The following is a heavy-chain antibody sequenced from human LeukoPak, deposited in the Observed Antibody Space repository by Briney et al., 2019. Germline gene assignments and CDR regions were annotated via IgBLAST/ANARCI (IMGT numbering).Heavy chain of an antibody. V-gene: IGHV3-30*02. Sequence: PGGSLRLSCRRSGPTFRDNGIHWVRQAPGKGLEWVAFIRGDTTGEYYADSVKGRFVISRDYSKGSAYLQIISLTTEDTAAYYFAMVVNRWQDLNYWGQGTWSPSPQ. CDR1: GPTFRDNG. J-gene: IGHJ4*02. CDR2: IRGDTTGE. D-gene: IGHD1-14*01. CDR3: AMVVNRWQDLNY.